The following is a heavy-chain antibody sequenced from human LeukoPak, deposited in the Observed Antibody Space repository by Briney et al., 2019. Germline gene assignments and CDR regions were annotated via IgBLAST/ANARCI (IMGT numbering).Heavy chain of an antibody. V-gene: IGHV3-7*01. Sequence: GGSLRLSCAASGFTFSSYWMSWVRQAPGKGLEWVANIKQDGSEKYYVDSVKGRFTISRDNSENTLYLQMNSLRAEDTAVYYCAKDPGYYDSSGRHDYWGQGTLVTVSS. D-gene: IGHD3-22*01. CDR3: AKDPGYYDSSGRHDY. CDR2: IKQDGSEK. CDR1: GFTFSSYW. J-gene: IGHJ4*02.